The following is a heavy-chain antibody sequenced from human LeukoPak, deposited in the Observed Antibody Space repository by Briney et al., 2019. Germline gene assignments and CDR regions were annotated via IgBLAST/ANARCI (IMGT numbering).Heavy chain of an antibody. V-gene: IGHV4-39*01. D-gene: IGHD4-11*01. CDR1: GGSISSSSYY. CDR2: FYYSGST. J-gene: IGHJ4*02. CDR3: VRRGGQYDYSIDY. Sequence: SETLSLTCTVSGGSISSSSYYWGWIRQPPGKGLEWIGSFYYSGSTYYNPSLKSRVTISVDTSKNQFSLKLSSVTAADTAVYYCVRRGGQYDYSIDYWGQGTLVTVSS.